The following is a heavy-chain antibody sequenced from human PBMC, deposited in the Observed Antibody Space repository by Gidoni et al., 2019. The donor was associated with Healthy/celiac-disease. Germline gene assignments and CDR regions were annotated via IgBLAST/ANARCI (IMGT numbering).Heavy chain of an antibody. CDR1: GFTFSSYA. Sequence: EVQLLESGGGLVQPGGSLRLSCAASGFTFSSYAMSWVRQAPGKGLEWVSAISGSGGSTYYADSVKGRFTISRDNSKNTLYLQMNSLRAEDTAVYYCAKSRGKRITMIVVVKVPMNDAFDIWGQGTMVTVSS. J-gene: IGHJ3*02. CDR3: AKSRGKRITMIVVVKVPMNDAFDI. V-gene: IGHV3-23*01. CDR2: ISGSGGST. D-gene: IGHD3-22*01.